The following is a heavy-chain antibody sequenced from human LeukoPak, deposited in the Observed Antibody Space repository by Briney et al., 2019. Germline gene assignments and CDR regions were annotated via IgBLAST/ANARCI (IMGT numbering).Heavy chain of an antibody. V-gene: IGHV3-48*03. CDR2: ITSSGRTT. CDR1: GFTFSSYE. D-gene: IGHD3-10*01. J-gene: IGHJ4*02. CDR3: ASTSQQWFAY. Sequence: PGGSLRLSCEASGFTFSSYEMNWVRQAPGKGLEWVSYITSSGRTTYYADSVKGRFTISRDNAKNSLYLQMNSLRAEDTAIYYCASTSQQWFAYWGQGTLVTVSS.